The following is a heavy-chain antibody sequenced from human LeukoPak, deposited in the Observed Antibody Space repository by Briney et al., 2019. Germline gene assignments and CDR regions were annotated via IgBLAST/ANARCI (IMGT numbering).Heavy chain of an antibody. V-gene: IGHV5-51*01. Sequence: GESLKISCKGSGYSFTSYWIGWARQMPGKGLEWMGIIYPGDSDTRYSPSFQGQVTISADKSISTAYPQWSSLKASDTAMYYCARQEAGYSGYDSGAFDIWGQGTMVTVSS. CDR1: GYSFTSYW. CDR3: ARQEAGYSGYDSGAFDI. D-gene: IGHD5-12*01. J-gene: IGHJ3*02. CDR2: IYPGDSDT.